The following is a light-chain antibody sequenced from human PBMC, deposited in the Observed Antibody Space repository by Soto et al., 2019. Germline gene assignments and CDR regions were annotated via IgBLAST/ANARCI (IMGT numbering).Light chain of an antibody. CDR1: QGISNY. V-gene: IGKV1-27*01. J-gene: IGKJ3*01. CDR3: QKYTSAPFT. CDR2: AAS. Sequence: DIQMTQSPSSLSASVGDRVTITCRASQGISNYLAWYQQKPGKVPKLLISAASTLQSGVPSRFSGSGSGTDFTLTISSLQPEDVAPYYYQKYTSAPFTFGPATKVDIK.